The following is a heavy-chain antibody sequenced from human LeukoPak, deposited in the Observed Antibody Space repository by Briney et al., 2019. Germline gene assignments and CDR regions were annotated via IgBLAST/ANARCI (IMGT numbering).Heavy chain of an antibody. CDR3: ARTPPSDFWSGYVFREYYFDY. J-gene: IGHJ4*02. CDR2: IYYSGST. CDR1: GGSISSYY. D-gene: IGHD3-3*01. Sequence: PSETLSLTCTVSGGSISSYYWSWIRQPPGKGLEWIGYIYYSGSTYYNPSLKSRVTMSVDTSKNQFSLKLSSVTAVDTAVYYCARTPPSDFWSGYVFREYYFDYWGQGTLVTVSS. V-gene: IGHV4-59*04.